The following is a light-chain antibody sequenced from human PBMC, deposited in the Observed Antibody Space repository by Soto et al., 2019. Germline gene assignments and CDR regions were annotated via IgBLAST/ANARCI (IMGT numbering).Light chain of an antibody. CDR1: QSVSSSY. CDR2: GAS. J-gene: IGKJ1*01. V-gene: IGKV3-20*01. Sequence: EIVVTQSPCTLSFSPGERATLSCRASQSVSSSYLAWYQQKPGQAPRLLIYGASSRATGIPDRFSGSGSGTDFTLTISRLEPEDFAVYYCQQYGSSPQTFGQGTKVDIK. CDR3: QQYGSSPQT.